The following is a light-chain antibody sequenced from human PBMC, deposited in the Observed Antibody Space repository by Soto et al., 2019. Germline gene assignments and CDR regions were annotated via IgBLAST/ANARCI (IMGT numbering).Light chain of an antibody. CDR3: AAWDDSLNGWV. CDR2: NDN. CDR1: SSNIGTNT. Sequence: QAVVTQPPSASGTPGQRVTISCSRSSSNIGTNTVNWYQQLPGTAPKLLIYNDNQRPSGVPDRFSGSKSGTSASLAISGLQSEDEADYYCAAWDDSLNGWVFGGGTKVTVL. V-gene: IGLV1-44*01. J-gene: IGLJ3*02.